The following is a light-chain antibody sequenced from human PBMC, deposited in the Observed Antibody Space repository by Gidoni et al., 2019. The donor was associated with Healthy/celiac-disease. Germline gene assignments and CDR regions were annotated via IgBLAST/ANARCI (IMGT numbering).Light chain of an antibody. J-gene: IGKJ2*01. V-gene: IGKV1-5*03. Sequence: DIQVTQSPSTLSASVGDRVTITCRASQSSSNWLAWYQQKPGKAPKLLIYKASSLESGVPSRFSGSGSGTEFTLTISSLQPDDFATYYCQQYNSYSYTFGQGTKLEIK. CDR1: QSSSNW. CDR3: QQYNSYSYT. CDR2: KAS.